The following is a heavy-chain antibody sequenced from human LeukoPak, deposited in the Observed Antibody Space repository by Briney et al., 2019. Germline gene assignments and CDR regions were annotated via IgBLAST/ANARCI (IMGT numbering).Heavy chain of an antibody. CDR3: ARDRLHYGEYEKTFDY. J-gene: IGHJ4*02. CDR1: GFTFSDYW. D-gene: IGHD4-17*01. V-gene: IGHV3-74*01. CDR2: ISSDGSRV. Sequence: GGSLRLSCAASGFTFSDYWMHWVRQAPGKGLVWVSRISSDGSRVTYADSVKGRFTISRDNAKNTLYLQMNSLRAEDTAVYYCARDRLHYGEYEKTFDYWGQGTLVTVSS.